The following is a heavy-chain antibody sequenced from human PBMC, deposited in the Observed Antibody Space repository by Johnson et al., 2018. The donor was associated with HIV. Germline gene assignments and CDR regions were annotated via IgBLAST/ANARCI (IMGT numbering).Heavy chain of an antibody. CDR3: ARARAKVVAGLDAFDI. CDR2: IYSGGST. J-gene: IGHJ3*02. Sequence: VHLVESGGGVVQPGRSLRLSCAASGFTFSSNYMSWVRQAPGKGLEWVSVIYSGGSTNYADSVKGRFTLSRDISKNTLYLQMGSLRVEDMATYYCARARAKVVAGLDAFDIWGQGTMVTVSS. V-gene: IGHV3-66*02. CDR1: GFTFSSNY. D-gene: IGHD6-19*01.